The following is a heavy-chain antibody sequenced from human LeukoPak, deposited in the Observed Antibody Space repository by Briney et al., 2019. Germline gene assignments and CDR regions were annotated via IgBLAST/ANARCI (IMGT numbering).Heavy chain of an antibody. CDR3: ARAGVRAATGYYYYYMDV. D-gene: IGHD2-2*01. CDR1: GFPFNVQT. CDR2: IKQDGSEK. J-gene: IGHJ6*03. Sequence: GGSLRLSCAASGFPFNVQTMSWVRQAPGKGLEWVANIKQDGSEKYYVDSVKGRFTISRDNAKNSLYLQMNSLRAEDTAVYYCARAGVRAATGYYYYYMDVWGKGTTVTVSS. V-gene: IGHV3-7*04.